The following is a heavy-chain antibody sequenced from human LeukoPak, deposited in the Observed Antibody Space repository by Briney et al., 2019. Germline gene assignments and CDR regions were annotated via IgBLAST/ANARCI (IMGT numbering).Heavy chain of an antibody. CDR3: AKHKENYGDSCLDDY. D-gene: IGHD4-17*01. V-gene: IGHV3-23*01. Sequence: PGGSLRLSCAASGFTFSDYGMSWVRQAPGRGLEWVSSIGSSGDTASYADSVKGRFTISRDKSMNTPYLQMNDLRAEDTALYYCAKHKENYGDSCLDDYWGQGTLVTVSS. CDR2: IGSSGDTA. J-gene: IGHJ4*02. CDR1: GFTFSDYG.